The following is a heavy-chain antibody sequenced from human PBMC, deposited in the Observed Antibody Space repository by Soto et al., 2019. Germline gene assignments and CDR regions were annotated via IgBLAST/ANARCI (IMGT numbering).Heavy chain of an antibody. CDR1: GYTFTDYL. V-gene: IGHV1-18*01. CDR3: SRANKDGNYTYYHYMDV. Sequence: ASVKVSCKASGYTFTDYLISWVRQAPGQGLEWMGWINPNNGDTNYAQKAQGRVTRTTGTSSSTAYLNLRGLTSDDTAVYYCSRANKDGNYTYYHYMDVWGKGTAVTVS. CDR2: INPNNGDT. D-gene: IGHD3-10*01. J-gene: IGHJ6*03.